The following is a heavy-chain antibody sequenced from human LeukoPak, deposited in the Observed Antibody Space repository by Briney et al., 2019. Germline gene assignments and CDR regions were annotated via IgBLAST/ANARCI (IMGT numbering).Heavy chain of an antibody. CDR2: ISSSSSYI. D-gene: IGHD3-22*01. CDR3: ARAINYYDSSGPI. V-gene: IGHV3-21*01. Sequence: GGSLRLSCAPSGFTFSSYSMNWVRQAPGKGLEWVSSISSSSSYIYYADSVKGRFTISRDNAKNSLYLQMNSLRAEDTAVYYCARAINYYDSSGPIWGQGTLVTVSS. CDR1: GFTFSSYS. J-gene: IGHJ4*02.